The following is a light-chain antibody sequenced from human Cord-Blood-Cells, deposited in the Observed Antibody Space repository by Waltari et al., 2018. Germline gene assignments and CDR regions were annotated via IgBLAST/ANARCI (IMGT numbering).Light chain of an antibody. Sequence: DIQMTQSPSSLSASVGDRVTITCRASQSISSYLNWYQQKPGKAPKLLIYAASSLQSGVPTRFSGSGSGTDFHLTISSLKPEDFSTYYCQKKYSTLCTFGPGTKVDIK. CDR3: QKKYSTLCT. CDR1: QSISSY. J-gene: IGKJ3*01. V-gene: IGKV1-39*01. CDR2: AAS.